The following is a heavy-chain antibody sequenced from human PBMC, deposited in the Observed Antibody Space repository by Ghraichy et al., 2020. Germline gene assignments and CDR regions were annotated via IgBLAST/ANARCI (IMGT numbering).Heavy chain of an antibody. J-gene: IGHJ3*02. CDR1: GGSISSGGYS. D-gene: IGHD5-18*01. V-gene: IGHV4-30-2*01. CDR3: ARAGSLTAGGSRDAFDI. Sequence: SETLSLTCTVSGGSISSGGYSWSWIRQPPGKGLEWIGYIYHSGSTYYNPSLKSRVTISVDRSKNQFSLKLSSVTAADTAVYYCARAGSLTAGGSRDAFDIWGQGTMVTVSS. CDR2: IYHSGST.